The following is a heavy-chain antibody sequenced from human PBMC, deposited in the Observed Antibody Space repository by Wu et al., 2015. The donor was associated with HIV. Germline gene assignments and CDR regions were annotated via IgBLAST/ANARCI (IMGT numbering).Heavy chain of an antibody. CDR2: IIPIFGTA. V-gene: IGHV1-69*12. Sequence: QVQLVQSGAEVKKPGSSVKVSCKASGGTFSSYAISWVRQAPGQGLEWMGGIIPIFGTANYAQKFQGRVTITADESTSTAYMELSSLRSEDTAVYYCASPAYCTNGVCYNSPSIAFDIWGQGTMVTVSS. CDR1: GGTFSSYA. CDR3: ASPAYCTNGVCYNSPSIAFDI. J-gene: IGHJ3*02. D-gene: IGHD2-8*01.